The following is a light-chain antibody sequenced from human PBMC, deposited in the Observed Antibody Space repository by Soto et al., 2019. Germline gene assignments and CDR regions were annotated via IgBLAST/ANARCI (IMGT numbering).Light chain of an antibody. CDR1: QSISSW. Sequence: DIQMTQSPYTLSASVGDRVTITCRASQSISSWLAWYQQKPGQAPKLLIYDASSFESGVPSRFSGSGSGTEFTLTISSLQHDDFATYYWQQYNSYSWTFGQGTKVEIK. V-gene: IGKV1-5*01. CDR2: DAS. J-gene: IGKJ1*01. CDR3: QQYNSYSWT.